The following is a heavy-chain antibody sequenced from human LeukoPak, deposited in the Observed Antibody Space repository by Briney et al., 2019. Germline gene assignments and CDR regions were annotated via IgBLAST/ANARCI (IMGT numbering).Heavy chain of an antibody. V-gene: IGHV4-34*01. J-gene: IGHJ4*01. CDR1: GGSFSGYY. CDR2: INHSGNT. Sequence: SETLSLTCAVYGGSFSGYYWTWIRQPPGKGLEWIGEINHSGNTNYNPSLKSRVTFSVDTSKNQFSLKLSFVTAADTAVYYCAGASGNNFIYDYWGHGTLVTVSS. D-gene: IGHD1/OR15-1a*01. CDR3: AGASGNNFIYDY.